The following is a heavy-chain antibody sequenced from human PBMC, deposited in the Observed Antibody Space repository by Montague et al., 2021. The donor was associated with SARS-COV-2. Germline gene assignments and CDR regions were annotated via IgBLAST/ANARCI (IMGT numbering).Heavy chain of an antibody. CDR2: LSSSGST. CDR1: GESIDRDTYY. J-gene: IGHJ4*02. V-gene: IGHV4-39*02. Sequence: SETLSLTCIVSGESIDRDTYYWGWIRQSPGKGLEWIGSLSSSGSTYYNLSLRSRVTISTDTSKYLFSLKVNSVTATDTAVYFCARPGSVSGWFYFDDWGQGTLVSVSS. CDR3: ARPGSVSGWFYFDD. D-gene: IGHD6-19*01.